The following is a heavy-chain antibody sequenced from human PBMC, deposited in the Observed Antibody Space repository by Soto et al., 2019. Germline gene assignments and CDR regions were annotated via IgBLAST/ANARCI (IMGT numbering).Heavy chain of an antibody. V-gene: IGHV4-61*01. CDR1: GGSVSSGSYY. D-gene: IGHD3-16*01. CDR2: IYYSGST. Sequence: SETLSLTCTVSGGSVSSGSYYWSWIRQPPGKGLEWIGYIYYSGSTNYNPSLKSRVTISVDTSKNQFSLKLSSVTAADTAVYYCARGGEDVYYYYGMDVWGQGTTVTVSS. J-gene: IGHJ6*02. CDR3: ARGGEDVYYYYGMDV.